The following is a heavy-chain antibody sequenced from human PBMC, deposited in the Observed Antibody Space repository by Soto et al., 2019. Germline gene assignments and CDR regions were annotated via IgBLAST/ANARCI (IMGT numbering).Heavy chain of an antibody. D-gene: IGHD6-13*01. CDR2: TYYRSKWYN. V-gene: IGHV6-1*01. J-gene: IGHJ4*02. CDR1: GGRVSSNSAA. Sequence: SQTLSLTCAISGGRVSSNSAAWNWIRQSPSRGLEWLGRTYYRSKWYNDYAVSVKSRITINPDTSKNQFSLQLSSMTPEDTAVYYCARDQPRGGSSWYYFDYWGQGTLVTVSS. CDR3: ARDQPRGGSSWYYFDY.